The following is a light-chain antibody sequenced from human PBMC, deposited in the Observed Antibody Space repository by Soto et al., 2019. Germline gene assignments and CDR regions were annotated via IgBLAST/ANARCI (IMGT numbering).Light chain of an antibody. CDR1: NIGRKA. J-gene: IGLJ1*01. CDR3: EVWDSATDHYV. CDR2: SDS. Sequence: ELTQPHSVSVATAQMARITCGGSNIGRKAVQWYQQKPGQDPVLVIYSDSNRPSGIPERVSRSDPGNTATLSVSGIGAGDAADYSCEVWDSATDHYVFGTGSKVTVL. V-gene: IGLV3-12*02.